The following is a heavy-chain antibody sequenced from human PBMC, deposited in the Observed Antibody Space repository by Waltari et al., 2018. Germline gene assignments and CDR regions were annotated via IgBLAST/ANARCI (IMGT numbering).Heavy chain of an antibody. CDR1: GFTFSSYS. CDR3: ARVVTGDQVRYYYYGMDV. D-gene: IGHD7-27*01. V-gene: IGHV3-21*01. CDR2: ISSSSSYI. Sequence: EVQLVESGGGLVKPGGSLRLSCAASGFTFSSYSMNWVRQAPGKGLEWVSSISSSSSYIYYADSVKGRFTISRDNAKNSLYLQMNSLRAEDTAVYYCARVVTGDQVRYYYYGMDVWGQGTTVTVSS. J-gene: IGHJ6*02.